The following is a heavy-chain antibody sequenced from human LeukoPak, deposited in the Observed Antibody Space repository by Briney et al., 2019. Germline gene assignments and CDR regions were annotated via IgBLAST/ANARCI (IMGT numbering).Heavy chain of an antibody. CDR2: IYYSGST. V-gene: IGHV4-59*01. CDR3: ARGISSGYYFDY. Sequence: SETLSLTCTVSGGSISSYYWSWIRQPPGKGLEWIGYIYYSGSTNYDPSLKSRVTISVDTSKNQFSLKLSSVTAADTAVYYCARGISSGYYFDYWGQGTLVTVSS. CDR1: GGSISSYY. J-gene: IGHJ4*02. D-gene: IGHD3-22*01.